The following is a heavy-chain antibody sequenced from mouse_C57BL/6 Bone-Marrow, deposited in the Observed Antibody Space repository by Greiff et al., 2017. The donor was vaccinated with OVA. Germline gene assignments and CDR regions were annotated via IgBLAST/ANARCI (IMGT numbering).Heavy chain of an antibody. D-gene: IGHD2-5*01. V-gene: IGHV1-59*01. Sequence: QVQLQQPGAELVRPGTSVKLSCKASGYTFTSYWMHWVKQRPGQGLEWIGVIYPSDSYTNYNQKFKGKATLTVDTSSSTAYMQLSRLTSEDSAVYYCARSKADYSNPAWFAYWGQGTLVTVSA. CDR3: ARSKADYSNPAWFAY. J-gene: IGHJ3*01. CDR1: GYTFTSYW. CDR2: IYPSDSYT.